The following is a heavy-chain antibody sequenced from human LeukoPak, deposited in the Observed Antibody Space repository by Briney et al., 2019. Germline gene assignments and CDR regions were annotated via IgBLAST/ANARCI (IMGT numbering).Heavy chain of an antibody. CDR1: GASITSGGYY. J-gene: IGHJ4*02. CDR2: IYSSGST. Sequence: PSQTLSLTCTVSGASITSGGYYWSWIRQRPGEGLEWIGYIYSSGSTYYRPSLKSRVTISIDTSKTQFSLKLTSVTAADTAVYYCARDRDSGSGSSPYWGQGTLVTVSS. V-gene: IGHV4-31*03. CDR3: ARDRDSGSGSSPY. D-gene: IGHD3-10*01.